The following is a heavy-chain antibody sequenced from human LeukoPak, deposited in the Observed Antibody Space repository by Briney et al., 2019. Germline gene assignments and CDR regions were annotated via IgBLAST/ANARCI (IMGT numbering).Heavy chain of an antibody. J-gene: IGHJ4*02. Sequence: GGSLRLSCAASGFTFSSYSMNWVRQAPGKGLEWVSSISSSSSYIYYADSVKGRFTISGDNAKNSLYLQMNSLRAEDTAVYYCARVLEAASFDYWGQGTLVTVSS. CDR1: GFTFSSYS. CDR2: ISSSSSYI. D-gene: IGHD6-13*01. V-gene: IGHV3-21*01. CDR3: ARVLEAASFDY.